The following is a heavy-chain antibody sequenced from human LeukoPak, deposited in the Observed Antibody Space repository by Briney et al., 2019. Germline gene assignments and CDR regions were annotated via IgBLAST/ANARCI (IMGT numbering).Heavy chain of an antibody. CDR3: ARVGIPDY. V-gene: IGHV4-61*02. D-gene: IGHD2-21*01. Sequence: SETLSLTCTVSGGSISRGSYFWSCIRQPAGKGLEWIGRFYTSGTPNYNPSLKSRVTISVDTSRHQFSLKLSSVTAADTAVYYCARVGIPDYWGQGILVTVSS. J-gene: IGHJ4*02. CDR2: FYTSGTP. CDR1: GGSISRGSYF.